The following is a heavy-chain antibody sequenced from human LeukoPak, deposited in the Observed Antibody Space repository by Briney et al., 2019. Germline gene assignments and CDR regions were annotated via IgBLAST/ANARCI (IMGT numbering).Heavy chain of an antibody. D-gene: IGHD3-3*01. CDR1: GYSFTSYW. J-gene: IGHJ4*02. V-gene: IGHV5-51*01. Sequence: PGESLKISCKGSGYSFTSYWIGWVRQMPGKGLEWMGIIYPGDSDTRYSPSFQGQVTISADKSISTAYLQWSSLKASDTAMYYCAGLTNYDFWSGYYISNWGQGTLVTVSS. CDR2: IYPGDSDT. CDR3: AGLTNYDFWSGYYISN.